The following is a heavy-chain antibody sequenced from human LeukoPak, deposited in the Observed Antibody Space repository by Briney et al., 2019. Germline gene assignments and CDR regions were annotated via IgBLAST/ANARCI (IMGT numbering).Heavy chain of an antibody. D-gene: IGHD3-10*01. V-gene: IGHV3-7*01. CDR2: IKQDGSET. J-gene: IGHJ2*01. CDR3: GSDRDSRWDFDL. Sequence: PGGSLRLSCAASGFTSSTYWMSWVRQAPGKGLEWVASIKQDGSETYYVDSVKGRFTLSRDNAKNSLYLQMASLKADDTAVYYCGSDRDSRWDFDLWGRGTLVTVSS. CDR1: GFTSSTYW.